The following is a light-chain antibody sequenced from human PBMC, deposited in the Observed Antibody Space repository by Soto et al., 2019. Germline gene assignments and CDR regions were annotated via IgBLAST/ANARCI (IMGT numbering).Light chain of an antibody. CDR1: QSVSSN. J-gene: IGKJ4*02. CDR2: GVS. V-gene: IGKV3-15*01. Sequence: RSSTASQSVSSNLAWYQQKPGQAPRLLIYGVSTRATGIPARFCGSGSGPELSLAIGRVQSEDPVVHSRQLSDQLPRAFPEGTKVDI. CDR3: QLSDQLPRA.